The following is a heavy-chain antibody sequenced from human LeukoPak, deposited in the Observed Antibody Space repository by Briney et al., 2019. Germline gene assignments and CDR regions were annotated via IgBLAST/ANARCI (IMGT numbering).Heavy chain of an antibody. CDR2: IYSGGST. CDR1: GFTVSSNY. D-gene: IGHD2-15*01. Sequence: GSLRLSCAASGFTVSSNYMSWVRQAPGKGLEWVSVIYSGGSTYYADSVKGRFTISRDNSKNTLYLRMNSLRAEDTAVYYCARVVVAALDYRGQGTLVTVSS. J-gene: IGHJ4*02. CDR3: ARVVVAALDY. V-gene: IGHV3-53*01.